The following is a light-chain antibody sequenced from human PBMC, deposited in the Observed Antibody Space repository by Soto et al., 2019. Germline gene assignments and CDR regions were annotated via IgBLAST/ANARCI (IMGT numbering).Light chain of an antibody. CDR1: SSDVGGYNY. CDR2: EVN. V-gene: IGLV2-8*01. CDR3: TSYAGGNNV. Sequence: QSALTQPPSASGSPGQSVTISCTGTSSDVGGYNYVSWYQQNPGKVPKLMIYEVNKWPSGVPDRCSGSKSGNTASLTVSGLQAEDEADYYCTSYAGGNNVFGTGTKLTVL. J-gene: IGLJ1*01.